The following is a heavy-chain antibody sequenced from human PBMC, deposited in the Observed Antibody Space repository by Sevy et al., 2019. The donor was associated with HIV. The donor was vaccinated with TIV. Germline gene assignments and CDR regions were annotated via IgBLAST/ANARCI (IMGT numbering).Heavy chain of an antibody. D-gene: IGHD5-12*01. J-gene: IGHJ4*02. CDR3: AMDLSGDRFTFFDF. Sequence: ASVKVSCNPSGYTFTAYQMHWVRQAPGQGLEWLGRISPKGGGTKYTQNFSGRITLTRDTSIVTFYMELSNLTPDDTAVYYCAMDLSGDRFTFFDFWGQGTLVTVSS. V-gene: IGHV1-2*06. CDR2: ISPKGGGT. CDR1: GYTFTAYQ.